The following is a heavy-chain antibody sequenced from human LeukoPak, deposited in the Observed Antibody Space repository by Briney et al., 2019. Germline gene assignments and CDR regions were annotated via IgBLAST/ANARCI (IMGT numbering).Heavy chain of an antibody. CDR2: IYSGGST. J-gene: IGHJ4*02. V-gene: IGHV3-53*01. CDR1: GFTFSSTF. CDR3: ARDNAYFDY. Sequence: GGSLRLSCAASGFTFSSTFMSWVRQAPGKGLEWVSVIYSGGSTHYADSVKGRFTTSRDNSNNTVYLQMNSLRAEDTAVYYCARDNAYFDYWGRGTLVTVSS.